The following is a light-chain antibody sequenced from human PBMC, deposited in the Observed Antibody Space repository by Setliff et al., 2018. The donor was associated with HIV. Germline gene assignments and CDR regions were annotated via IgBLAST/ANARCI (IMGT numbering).Light chain of an antibody. Sequence: LVLTQSPGTLSLSPGERATLSCRASQSVTNTHLTWYQQKPGQAPRLLIYGASSRVTGIPDRFSGSGSGTDFTLTISRLEPEDFAVYYCQQYVSDPLTFGGGTKVDIK. J-gene: IGKJ4*01. CDR3: QQYVSDPLT. CDR2: GAS. V-gene: IGKV3-20*01. CDR1: QSVTNTH.